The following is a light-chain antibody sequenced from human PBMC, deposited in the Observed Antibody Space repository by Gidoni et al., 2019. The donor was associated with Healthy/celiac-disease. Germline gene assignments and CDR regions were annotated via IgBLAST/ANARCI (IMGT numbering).Light chain of an antibody. CDR1: QSISSY. V-gene: IGKV1-39*01. CDR2: AAS. Sequence: DIQMTQSPSSLSASVGDRVTITCRASQSISSYLNWYQHNPGKAPKLLIYAASSLQSGVPSRFHGSGSGTDVTLPISCLQPEDFATYYCQPSYSTPPTFGGXTKVEIK. CDR3: QPSYSTPPT. J-gene: IGKJ4*01.